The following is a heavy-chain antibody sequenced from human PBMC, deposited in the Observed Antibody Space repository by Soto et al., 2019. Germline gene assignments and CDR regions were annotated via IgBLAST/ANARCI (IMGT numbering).Heavy chain of an antibody. CDR3: ARGPAYGSGSDGYFDY. CDR2: IIPIFGTA. V-gene: IGHV1-69*01. D-gene: IGHD3-10*01. J-gene: IGHJ4*02. Sequence: QVQLVQSGAEVKKPGSSVKVSCKASGGTFSSYAISWVRQAPGQGREWMGGIIPIFGTANYAQKFQGRVTITADESTSTAYMELSSLRSEDTAVYYCARGPAYGSGSDGYFDYWGQGTLVTVSS. CDR1: GGTFSSYA.